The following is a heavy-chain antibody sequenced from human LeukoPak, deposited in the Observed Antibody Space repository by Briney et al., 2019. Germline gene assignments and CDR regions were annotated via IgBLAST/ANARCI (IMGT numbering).Heavy chain of an antibody. V-gene: IGHV3-9*01. Sequence: GRSLRLSCAASGFTFDDYATHWVRQAPGKGLEWVSGISWNSGSIGYADSVKGRFTISRDNAKNSLYLQMNSLRAEDTALYYCAKGSIREGFDYWGQGTLVTVSS. CDR1: GFTFDDYA. CDR2: ISWNSGSI. J-gene: IGHJ4*02. CDR3: AKGSIREGFDY.